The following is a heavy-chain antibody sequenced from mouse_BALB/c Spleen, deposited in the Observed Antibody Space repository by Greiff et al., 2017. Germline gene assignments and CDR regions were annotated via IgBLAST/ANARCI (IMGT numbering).Heavy chain of an antibody. CDR3: ARFGGYFDY. Sequence: DVMLVESGGGLVQPGGSRKLSCAASGFTFSSFGMHWVRQAPEKGLEWVAYISSGSSTIYYADTVKGRFTISRDNPKNTLFLQMTSLRSEDTAMYYCARFGGYFDYWGQGTTLTVSS. CDR2: ISSGSSTI. J-gene: IGHJ2*01. CDR1: GFTFSSFG. D-gene: IGHD3-1*01. V-gene: IGHV5-17*02.